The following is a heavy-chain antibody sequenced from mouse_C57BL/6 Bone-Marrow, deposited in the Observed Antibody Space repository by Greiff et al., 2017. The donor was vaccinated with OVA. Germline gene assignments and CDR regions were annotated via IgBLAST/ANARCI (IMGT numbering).Heavy chain of an antibody. CDR1: GYTFTSYW. Sequence: QVQLKQPGAELVRPGTSVKLSCKASGYTFTSYWMHWVKQRPGQGLEWIGVIDPSDSYTNYNQKFKGKATLTVDTSSSTAYMQLSSLTSEDSAVYYCARSNGLLATAAYWGQGTLVTVSA. CDR3: ARSNGLLATAAY. D-gene: IGHD1-2*01. CDR2: IDPSDSYT. J-gene: IGHJ3*01. V-gene: IGHV1-59*01.